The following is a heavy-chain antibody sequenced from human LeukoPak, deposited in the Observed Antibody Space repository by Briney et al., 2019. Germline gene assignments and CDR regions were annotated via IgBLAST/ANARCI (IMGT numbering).Heavy chain of an antibody. J-gene: IGHJ4*02. V-gene: IGHV3-33*01. CDR1: GFTFSDYG. CDR2: IWSDGSNK. D-gene: IGHD3-10*01. Sequence: GGSLRLSCAASGFTFSDYGIHWVRQAPGKGLEWVAVIWSDGSNKYYADSVKGRFTISRDNSKKTLYLQMNSLRVEDTAVYYCVRASGSFDYWGQGTLVTVTS. CDR3: VRASGSFDY.